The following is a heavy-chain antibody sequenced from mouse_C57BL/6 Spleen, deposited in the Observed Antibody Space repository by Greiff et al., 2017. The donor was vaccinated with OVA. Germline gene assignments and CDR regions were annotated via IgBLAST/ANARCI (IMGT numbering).Heavy chain of an antibody. CDR3: ARPSGGNPFAY. D-gene: IGHD2-1*01. Sequence: DVMLVESGGGLVKPGGSLKLSCAASGFTFSDYGMHWVRQAPEKGLEWVAYISSGSSTIYYADTVKGRFTISRDNAKNTLFLQMTSLRSEDTAMYYCARPSGGNPFAYWGQGTLVTVSA. CDR1: GFTFSDYG. CDR2: ISSGSSTI. V-gene: IGHV5-17*01. J-gene: IGHJ3*01.